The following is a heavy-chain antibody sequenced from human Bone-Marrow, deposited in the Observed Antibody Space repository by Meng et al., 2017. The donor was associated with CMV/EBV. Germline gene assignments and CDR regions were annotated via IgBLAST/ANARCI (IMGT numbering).Heavy chain of an antibody. J-gene: IGHJ4*02. CDR3: ARDGGPTFYYDSTGYLIPLYFDY. CDR2: IRYDGSNK. CDR1: GFTFSSYG. D-gene: IGHD3-22*01. V-gene: IGHV3-30*02. Sequence: GESLKISCAAYGFTFSSYGMHWVRQAPGKGLEWVAFIRYDGSNKYYADSVKGRFTVSRDNSKNTLYLQMNSLRAEDSAVYYCARDGGPTFYYDSTGYLIPLYFDYWGQGTLVTVSS.